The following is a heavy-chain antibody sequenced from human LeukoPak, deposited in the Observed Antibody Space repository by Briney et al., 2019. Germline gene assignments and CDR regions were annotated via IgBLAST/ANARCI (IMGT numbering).Heavy chain of an antibody. V-gene: IGHV1-8*01. CDR2: MNPNSGNT. CDR1: GYTFTSYD. J-gene: IGHJ5*02. CDR3: ARGWVNCSGGSCYSSWFDP. D-gene: IGHD2-15*01. Sequence: ASVKVSCKASGYTFTSYDINWVRQATGQGLEWMGWMNPNSGNTGYAQKFQGRVTMTRNTSISTAYMELRSLRSEDTAVYYCARGWVNCSGGSCYSSWFDPWGQGTLVTVSS.